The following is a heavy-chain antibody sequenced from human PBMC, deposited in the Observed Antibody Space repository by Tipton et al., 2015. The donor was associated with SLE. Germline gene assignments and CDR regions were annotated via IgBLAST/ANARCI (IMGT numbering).Heavy chain of an antibody. Sequence: TLSLTCSVSGVSISSGYYWFCVRQAPGKGLEGVATIFRTGNTYCRSSLRSRTTISVDTSRNQFSLKMTSMTAADTAVYYCAREGGAAKTFDYWGQGTRVTVSS. V-gene: IGHV4-38-2*02. CDR1: GVSISSGYY. J-gene: IGHJ4*02. CDR2: IFRTGNT. D-gene: IGHD2-15*01. CDR3: AREGGAAKTFDY.